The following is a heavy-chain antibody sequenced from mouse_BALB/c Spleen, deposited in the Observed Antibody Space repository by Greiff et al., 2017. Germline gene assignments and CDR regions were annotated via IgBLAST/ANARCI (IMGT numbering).Heavy chain of an antibody. CDR1: GYAFSSYW. J-gene: IGHJ4*01. CDR2: IYPGDGDT. D-gene: IGHD2-3*01. Sequence: QVQLKESGAELVRPGSSVKISCKASGYAFSSYWMNWVKQRPGQGLEWIGQIYPGDGDTNYNGKFKGKATLTADKSSSTAYMQLSSLTSEDSAVYFCARYGYYVDYAMDYWGQGTSVTVSS. V-gene: IGHV1-80*01. CDR3: ARYGYYVDYAMDY.